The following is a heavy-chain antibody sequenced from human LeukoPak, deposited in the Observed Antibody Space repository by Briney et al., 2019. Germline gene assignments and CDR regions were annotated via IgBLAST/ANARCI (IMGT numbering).Heavy chain of an antibody. J-gene: IGHJ2*01. CDR1: GGSISSYY. CDR2: IYYSGST. D-gene: IGHD5-18*01. Sequence: PSETLSLTCTVSGGSISSYYWSWIRQPPGKGLEWIGYIYYSGSTNYNPSLKSRVTISVDTSKNQFSLKLSSVTAADTAVYYCAGRGGYGYPYWYFDLWGRGTLVTVSS. V-gene: IGHV4-59*01. CDR3: AGRGGYGYPYWYFDL.